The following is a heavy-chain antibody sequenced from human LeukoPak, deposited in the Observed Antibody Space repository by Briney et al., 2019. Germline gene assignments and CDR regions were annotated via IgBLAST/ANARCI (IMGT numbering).Heavy chain of an antibody. CDR1: GGSISSSSYY. Sequence: SETLSLTCTVSGGSISSSSYYWGWIRQPPGKGLEWIGSIYYSGSTYYNPSLKSRVTISVDTSKNQFSLKLSSVTAADTAVYYCASLPTQVVGASWFDPWGQGTLVTVSS. CDR3: ASLPTQVVGASWFDP. V-gene: IGHV4-39*01. D-gene: IGHD1-26*01. J-gene: IGHJ5*02. CDR2: IYYSGST.